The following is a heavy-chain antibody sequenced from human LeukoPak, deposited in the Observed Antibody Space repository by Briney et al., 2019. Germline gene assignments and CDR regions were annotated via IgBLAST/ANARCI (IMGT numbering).Heavy chain of an antibody. D-gene: IGHD2-2*02. CDR1: GGTFSSYT. J-gene: IGHJ5*02. V-gene: IGHV1-69*04. Sequence: WASVKVSCKASGGTFSSYTISWVRQAPGQGLEWMGRIIPILGIANYAQKFQGRVTITADKSTSTAYMELSSLRSEDTAVYYCAREQCSSTSCYTPGRWFDPWGQGTLVTVSS. CDR2: IIPILGIA. CDR3: AREQCSSTSCYTPGRWFDP.